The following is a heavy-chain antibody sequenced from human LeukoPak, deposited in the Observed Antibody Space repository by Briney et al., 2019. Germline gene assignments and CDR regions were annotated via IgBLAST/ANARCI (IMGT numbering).Heavy chain of an antibody. V-gene: IGHV3-53*01. J-gene: IGHJ4*02. Sequence: GGSLKLSCAVSGFTFSTNYMTWVRQAPGKGLEWVSDVYSGGATYYADSVKGRFTIYRDISNNIVYLQMNSLRAEDTAVYYCASRPDYYDSSGYYRDYWGQGTLVTVSS. CDR3: ASRPDYYDSSGYYRDY. CDR1: GFTFSTNY. D-gene: IGHD3-22*01. CDR2: VYSGGAT.